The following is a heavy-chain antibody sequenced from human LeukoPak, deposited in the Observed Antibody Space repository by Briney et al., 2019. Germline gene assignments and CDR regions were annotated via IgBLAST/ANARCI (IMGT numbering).Heavy chain of an antibody. J-gene: IGHJ4*02. CDR1: GYTFTGYY. D-gene: IGHD5-12*01. Sequence: ASVKVSCKASGYTFTGYYMHWVRQAPGQGLEWMGWINPNSGGTNYAQKFQGRVTMTGGTSISTAYMELSRLRSDDTAVYYCARRVGLRPYYFDYWGQGTLVTVSS. CDR2: INPNSGGT. V-gene: IGHV1-2*02. CDR3: ARRVGLRPYYFDY.